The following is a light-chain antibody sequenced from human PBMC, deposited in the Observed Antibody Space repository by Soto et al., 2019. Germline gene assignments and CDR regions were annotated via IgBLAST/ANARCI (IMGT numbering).Light chain of an antibody. CDR2: GAS. V-gene: IGKV3-15*01. Sequence: EIVMTQSPDTLPVSPGERATLSCRASQRVSSNLAWYQQKPGQAPRLLIYGASIRATGIPARFSGSGSGTEFTLTISSLQPEDFAVYYCQQYSKWPPRTFGQGTKLEIK. CDR1: QRVSSN. CDR3: QQYSKWPPRT. J-gene: IGKJ2*01.